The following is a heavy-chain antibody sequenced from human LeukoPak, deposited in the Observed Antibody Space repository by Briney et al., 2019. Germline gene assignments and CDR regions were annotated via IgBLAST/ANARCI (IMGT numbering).Heavy chain of an antibody. CDR2: IDPNSGGT. CDR3: ARASISAAGPALIDY. Sequence: ASVMVSCKASGYIFSGYYVHWVRQAPGQGLEWMGWIDPNSGGTNYAQKFQGRVTMTRDTSISTAYMEVSRLRSNDTAVYYCARASISAAGPALIDYWGQGTLVTVSS. D-gene: IGHD6-19*01. CDR1: GYIFSGYY. J-gene: IGHJ4*02. V-gene: IGHV1-2*02.